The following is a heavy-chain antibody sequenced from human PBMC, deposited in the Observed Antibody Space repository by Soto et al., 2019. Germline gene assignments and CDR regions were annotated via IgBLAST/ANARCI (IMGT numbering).Heavy chain of an antibody. V-gene: IGHV3-73*01. J-gene: IGHJ6*03. Sequence: GGSLRLSCAASGFTFSGSAMHWVRQASGKGLEWVGRIRSKANSYATAYAASVKGRFTISRDDSKNTAYLQMNSLKTEDTAVYYCTRDLPVRGVVNYYMDVWGKGTTVTVSS. CDR3: TRDLPVRGVVNYYMDV. CDR2: IRSKANSYAT. D-gene: IGHD3-10*01. CDR1: GFTFSGSA.